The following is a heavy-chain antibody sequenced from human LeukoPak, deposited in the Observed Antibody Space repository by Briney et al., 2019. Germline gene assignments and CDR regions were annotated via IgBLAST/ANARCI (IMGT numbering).Heavy chain of an antibody. V-gene: IGHV1-46*01. J-gene: IGHJ4*02. CDR1: GYTLTSYY. Sequence: ASVKVSCKASGYTLTSYYMHWVRQAPGQGLEWMGIINPSGGSTSYAQKFQGRVTMTRDMSTSTVYMELSSLRSEDTAVYYCARGRILTGLFDYWGQGTLVTVSS. D-gene: IGHD3-9*01. CDR3: ARGRILTGLFDY. CDR2: INPSGGST.